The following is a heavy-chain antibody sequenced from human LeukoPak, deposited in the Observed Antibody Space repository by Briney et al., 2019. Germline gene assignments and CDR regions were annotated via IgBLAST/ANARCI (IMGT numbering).Heavy chain of an antibody. V-gene: IGHV4-4*07. Sequence: SETLSLTCTVSGGSISSYYWSWIRQPAGKGLEWIGRIYTSGSTNYNPSLKSRITMSVDTSKNQFSLKLSSVTGADTAVYYCASRYNWNYGAFDIWGQGTMVTVSS. D-gene: IGHD1-7*01. CDR1: GGSISSYY. J-gene: IGHJ3*02. CDR2: IYTSGST. CDR3: ASRYNWNYGAFDI.